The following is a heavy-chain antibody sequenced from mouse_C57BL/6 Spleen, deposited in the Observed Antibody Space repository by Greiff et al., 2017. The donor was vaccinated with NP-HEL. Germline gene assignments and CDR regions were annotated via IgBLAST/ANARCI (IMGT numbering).Heavy chain of an antibody. D-gene: IGHD2-2*01. CDR1: GYTFTDYY. V-gene: IGHV1-76*01. CDR3: ARSYGYSWFAY. J-gene: IGHJ3*01. Sequence: VQLQQSGAELVRPGASVKLSCKASGYTFTDYYINWVKQRPGQGLEWIARIYPGSGNTYYNEKFKGKATLTAEKSSSTAYMQLSSLTSEDSAVYFCARSYGYSWFAYWGQGTLVTVSA. CDR2: IYPGSGNT.